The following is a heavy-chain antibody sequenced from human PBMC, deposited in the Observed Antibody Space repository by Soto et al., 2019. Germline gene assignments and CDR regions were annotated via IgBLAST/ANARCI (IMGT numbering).Heavy chain of an antibody. V-gene: IGHV4-31*03. J-gene: IGHJ5*02. CDR3: ARGFGVVLQTPNWFDP. D-gene: IGHD3-3*01. CDR2: IYYSGST. Sequence: SETLSLTCTVSGGSISSGGYYWSWIRQHPGKGLEWIGYIYYSGSTYYNPSLKSRVTISVDTSKNQFSLKLSSVTAADTAVYYCARGFGVVLQTPNWFDPWGQVTLVTVSS. CDR1: GGSISSGGYY.